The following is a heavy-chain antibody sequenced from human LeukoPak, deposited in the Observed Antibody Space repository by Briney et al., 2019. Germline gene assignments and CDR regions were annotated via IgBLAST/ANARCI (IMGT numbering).Heavy chain of an antibody. Sequence: GGSLRLSCAASGFTFDDYAMHWVRQAPGKGLEWVSGISWNSGSIGYADSVKGRFTISRDNAKNSLYLQMNSLRAEDTALYYCAKEIPSYCSSTSCYASDYWGRGTLVTVSS. V-gene: IGHV3-9*01. CDR3: AKEIPSYCSSTSCYASDY. J-gene: IGHJ4*02. CDR2: ISWNSGSI. D-gene: IGHD2-2*01. CDR1: GFTFDDYA.